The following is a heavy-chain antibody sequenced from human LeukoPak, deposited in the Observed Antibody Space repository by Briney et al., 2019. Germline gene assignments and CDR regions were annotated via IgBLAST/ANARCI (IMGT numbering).Heavy chain of an antibody. J-gene: IGHJ4*02. CDR3: AKGHVITSNLDC. D-gene: IGHD3-22*01. Sequence: PGGSLRLSCAASGFTISTYAMFWVRQASGKGLEWVSGISGGGGTIYYADSVKGRFTISRDSSKNTLYLQMDSLRAEDTALYYCAKGHVITSNLDCWGQGTLVTVSS. CDR1: GFTISTYA. CDR2: ISGGGGTI. V-gene: IGHV3-23*01.